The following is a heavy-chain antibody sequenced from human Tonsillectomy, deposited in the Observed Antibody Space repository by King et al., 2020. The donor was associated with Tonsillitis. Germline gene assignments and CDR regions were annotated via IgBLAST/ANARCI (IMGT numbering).Heavy chain of an antibody. CDR2: ISSGSSYK. CDR1: GFTFSSFS. J-gene: IGHJ5*02. D-gene: IGHD4-17*01. V-gene: IGHV3-21*01. Sequence: DVQLVESGGGLVKSGGSLRLSCAASGFTFSSFSMNWVRQAPGRGLEWVSSISSGSSYKYYADSVKGRFTISRDNAKNSLYLQMNSLRAEDTAVYYCARTHYDYGDYGWFDPWGQGTLVTVSS. CDR3: ARTHYDYGDYGWFDP.